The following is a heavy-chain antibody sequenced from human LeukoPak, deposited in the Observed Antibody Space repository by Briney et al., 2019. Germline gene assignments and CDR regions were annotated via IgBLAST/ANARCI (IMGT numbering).Heavy chain of an antibody. CDR1: GFTFTGYY. Sequence: GGSLRLSCAASGFTFTGYYMSWIRQAPGKGLEWVSYISSSSSYTNYADSVKGRFAISRDNAENSLYLQMNSLRPEDTAVYYCARDLAAGGLNFWGQGTLVTVSS. V-gene: IGHV3-11*05. D-gene: IGHD6-13*01. CDR3: ARDLAAGGLNF. J-gene: IGHJ4*02. CDR2: ISSSSSYT.